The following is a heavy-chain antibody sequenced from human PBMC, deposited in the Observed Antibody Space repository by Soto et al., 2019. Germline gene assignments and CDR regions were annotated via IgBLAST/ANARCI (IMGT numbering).Heavy chain of an antibody. CDR2: IHYSGST. J-gene: IGHJ4*02. CDR1: GVSISSSSYY. V-gene: IGHV4-61*05. Sequence: SETLSLTCTVSGVSISSSSYYWGWIRQPPGKGLEWIGFIHYSGSTNYNPSLKSRVTMSVDTSKNQFSLKLTSVNAADTAVYYCTRGGDAYKNGHWGQGTLVTVSS. D-gene: IGHD2-21*01. CDR3: TRGGDAYKNGH.